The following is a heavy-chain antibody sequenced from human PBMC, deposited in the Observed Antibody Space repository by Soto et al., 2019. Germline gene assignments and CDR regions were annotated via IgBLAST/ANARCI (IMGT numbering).Heavy chain of an antibody. V-gene: IGHV1-18*04. CDR2: ISVYSGST. CDR3: ARDSWGLAVPDYHYYAMDV. CDR1: GYTFTSYG. J-gene: IGHJ6*02. Sequence: QVQLVQSGAEAKKPGASVRVSCEASGYTFTSYGISWVRQAPGQGLEWMGWISVYSGSTNYEQKLQGRVTMTTDRSTRAVYMELRSLRSDDTAVYYCARDSWGLAVPDYHYYAMDVWGQGTTVTVS. D-gene: IGHD6-19*01.